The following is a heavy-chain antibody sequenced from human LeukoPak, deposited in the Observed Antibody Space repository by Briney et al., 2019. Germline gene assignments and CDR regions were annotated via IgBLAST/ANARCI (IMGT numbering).Heavy chain of an antibody. CDR1: GFTFSSYE. CDR2: ISSSGTTI. V-gene: IGHV3-48*03. Sequence: PGGSLRLSCAASGFTFSSYEMNWVRQAPGKGLEWVSYISSSGTTIYYADSVMGRFTISRDNAKNSLFLQVNSLRAEDTAVYYCARSSGTYHFDYWGQGTLVTVSS. CDR3: ARSSGTYHFDY. D-gene: IGHD1-26*01. J-gene: IGHJ4*02.